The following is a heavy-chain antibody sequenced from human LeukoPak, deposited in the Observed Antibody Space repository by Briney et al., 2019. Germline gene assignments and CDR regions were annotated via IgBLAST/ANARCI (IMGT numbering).Heavy chain of an antibody. D-gene: IGHD1-26*01. Sequence: PSETLSLTCIVSSSSFNFYYWSWIRQPAGKGLEWIGRIHASGSTSYNPSLKSRLTMSIDTATTQFSLKLTSVTAADTAVYYCAGVQSVFVADQWVEGFLDYWGQGALGTVSS. CDR3: AGVQSVFVADQWVEGFLDY. CDR1: SSSFNFYY. V-gene: IGHV4-4*07. CDR2: IHASGST. J-gene: IGHJ4*02.